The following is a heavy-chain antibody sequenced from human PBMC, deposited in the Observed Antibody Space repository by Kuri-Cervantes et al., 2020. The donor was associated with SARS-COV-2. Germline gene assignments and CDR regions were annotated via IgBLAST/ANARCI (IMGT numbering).Heavy chain of an antibody. J-gene: IGHJ6*02. CDR2: INPNSGGT. CDR1: GYTFTGYY. Sequence: ASVKVSCKASGYTFTGYYMHWVRQAPGQGLEWMGRINPNSGGTNYAQKFQGRVTMTRDTSISTAYMELSRLRSDDTVVYYCARGGEGSPPRGRYGMDVWGQGTTVTVSS. CDR3: ARGGEGSPPRGRYGMDV. D-gene: IGHD2-21*01. V-gene: IGHV1-2*05.